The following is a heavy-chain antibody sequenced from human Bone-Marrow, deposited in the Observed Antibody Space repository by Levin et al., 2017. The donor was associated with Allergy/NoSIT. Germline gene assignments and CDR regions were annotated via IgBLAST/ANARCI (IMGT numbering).Heavy chain of an antibody. Sequence: PGESLKISCAASGFTFSSYWMSWVRQAPGKGLEWVANIKQDGSEKYYVDSVKGRFTISRDNAKNSLYLQMNSLRAEDTAVYYCARGGAARPLDWGQGTLVTVSS. CDR1: GFTFSSYW. V-gene: IGHV3-7*01. CDR3: ARGGAARPLD. J-gene: IGHJ4*02. D-gene: IGHD6-6*01. CDR2: IKQDGSEK.